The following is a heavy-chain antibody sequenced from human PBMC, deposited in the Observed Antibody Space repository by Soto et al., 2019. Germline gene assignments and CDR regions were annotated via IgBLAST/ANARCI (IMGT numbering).Heavy chain of an antibody. J-gene: IGHJ6*03. CDR3: AKGGITMVRGVIKLYYYMDV. CDR2: ISYDGSNK. D-gene: IGHD3-10*01. Sequence: PGGSLRLSCAASGFTFSSYGMHWVRQAPGKGLEWVAVISYDGSNKYYADSVKGRFTISRDNSKNTLYLQMNSLRAEDTAVYYCAKGGITMVRGVIKLYYYMDVWGKGTTVTVSS. V-gene: IGHV3-30*18. CDR1: GFTFSSYG.